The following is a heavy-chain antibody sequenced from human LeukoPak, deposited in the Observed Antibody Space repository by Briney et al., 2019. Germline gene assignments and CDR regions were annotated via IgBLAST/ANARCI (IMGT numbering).Heavy chain of an antibody. D-gene: IGHD2-15*01. CDR3: ARAYCSGGSCYSSYYYGMDV. V-gene: IGHV1-18*04. J-gene: IGHJ6*04. Sequence: ASVKVSCKASGYTFTSYGFGWVRQAPGQGLEWMGWISLHNGITNYAQKFQGRVTMTTDTSTSTAYMELKSLRSEDTAVYYCARAYCSGGSCYSSYYYGMDVWGKGTTVTVSS. CDR1: GYTFTSYG. CDR2: ISLHNGIT.